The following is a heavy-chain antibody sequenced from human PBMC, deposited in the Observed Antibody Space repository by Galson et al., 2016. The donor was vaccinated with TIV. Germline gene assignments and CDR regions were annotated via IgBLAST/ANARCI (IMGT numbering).Heavy chain of an antibody. Sequence: SVKVSCKVSGDSLNELVMHWVRQAPGKGLEWMGGFGPEVFKTVYAQKFQGRLTMTADTDRDTAYMELGSLRIEDTAVYYCATVAWFPGLSLDNWGQGTLVTVSS. D-gene: IGHD2/OR15-2a*01. CDR3: ATVAWFPGLSLDN. CDR1: GDSLNELV. CDR2: FGPEVFKT. J-gene: IGHJ4*02. V-gene: IGHV1-24*01.